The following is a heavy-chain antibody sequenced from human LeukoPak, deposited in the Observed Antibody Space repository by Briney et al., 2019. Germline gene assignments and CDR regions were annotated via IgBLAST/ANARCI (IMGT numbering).Heavy chain of an antibody. V-gene: IGHV3-21*01. J-gene: IGHJ3*02. D-gene: IGHD5-12*01. CDR2: IGSSSSYI. CDR1: GFTFSSYS. Sequence: GGSLRLSCAASGFTFSSYSMNWVRQAPGKGLEWVSSIGSSSSYIYYADSVKGRFTISRDNAKNSLYLQMNSLRAEDTAVYYCAGEDEWLREENAFDIWGQGTMVTVSS. CDR3: AGEDEWLREENAFDI.